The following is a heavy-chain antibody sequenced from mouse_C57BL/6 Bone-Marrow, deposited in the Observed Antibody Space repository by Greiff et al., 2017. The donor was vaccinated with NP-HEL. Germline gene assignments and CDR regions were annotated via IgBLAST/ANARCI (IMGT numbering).Heavy chain of an antibody. J-gene: IGHJ1*03. Sequence: EVKLVESGGGLVQPGGSLSLSCAASGFTFTDYYMSWVRQPPGKALEWLGFIRNKANGYPTEYSASVKGRLTISRDNAQSILYLQMNALRAEDSATYYCARSHDGYYPWYFDVWGTGTTVTVSS. CDR1: GFTFTDYY. CDR3: ARSHDGYYPWYFDV. D-gene: IGHD2-3*01. V-gene: IGHV7-3*01. CDR2: IRNKANGYPT.